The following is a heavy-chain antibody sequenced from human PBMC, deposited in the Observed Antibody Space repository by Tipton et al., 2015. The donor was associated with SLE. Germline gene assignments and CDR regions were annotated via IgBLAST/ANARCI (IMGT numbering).Heavy chain of an antibody. CDR3: ARGGGAFDY. V-gene: IGHV3-30-3*01. CDR1: GFTFSSYA. D-gene: IGHD3-16*01. CDR2: ISYDGSNK. Sequence: SLRLSCAASGFTFSSYAMSWVRQAPGKGLEWVAVISYDGSNKYYADSVKGRFTISRDNSKNTLYLQMNSLRAEDTAVYYCARGGGAFDYWGQGTLVTVSS. J-gene: IGHJ4*02.